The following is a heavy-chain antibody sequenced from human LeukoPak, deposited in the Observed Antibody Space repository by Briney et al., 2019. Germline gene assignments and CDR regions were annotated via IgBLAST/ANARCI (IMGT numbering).Heavy chain of an antibody. CDR3: ARGNYDFWSGPAEDNAFDI. V-gene: IGHV4-4*07. J-gene: IGHJ3*02. CDR1: GGSISSYY. D-gene: IGHD3-3*01. CDR2: IYTSGST. Sequence: SETLSLTCTVSGGSISSYYWSWIRQPPGKGLEWIGRIYTSGSTNYNPSLKSRVTMSVDTSKNQFSLKLSSVTAADTAVYYCARGNYDFWSGPAEDNAFDIWGQGTMVTVSS.